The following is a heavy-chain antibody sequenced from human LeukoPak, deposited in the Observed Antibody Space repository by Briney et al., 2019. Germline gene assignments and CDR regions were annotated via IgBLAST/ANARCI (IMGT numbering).Heavy chain of an antibody. D-gene: IGHD6-13*01. CDR2: ISDDGRNK. CDR1: GFTFNNYG. Sequence: GRSLRLSCAASGFTFNNYGMHYVRQAPGKGLEWVAVISDDGRNKNYADSVKGRFTISRDNSNNTLYLQMNSLRAEDTGVYYCAKDRETTASGMFDYWGQGTLVTVSS. J-gene: IGHJ4*02. V-gene: IGHV3-30*18. CDR3: AKDRETTASGMFDY.